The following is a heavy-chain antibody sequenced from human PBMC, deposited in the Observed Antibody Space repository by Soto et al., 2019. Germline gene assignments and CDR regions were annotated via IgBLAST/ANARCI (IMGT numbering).Heavy chain of an antibody. V-gene: IGHV1-69*17. CDR3: ARDSLGAKGAHN. D-gene: IGHD3-16*01. J-gene: IGHJ4*02. CDR1: GDTFNSYV. CDR2: IIPIIGVT. Sequence: QVQLVQSGAEVKRPGSSVKVSCESSGDTFNSYVISWVRQAPGQGLEWMGGIIPIIGVTHYAQKFQGRVTISAVSSTGTAYMELTNLGFEDTALYYCARDSLGAKGAHNWGQGTLVTVSS.